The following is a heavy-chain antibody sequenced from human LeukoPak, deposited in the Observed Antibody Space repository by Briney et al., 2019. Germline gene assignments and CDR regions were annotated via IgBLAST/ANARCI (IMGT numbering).Heavy chain of an antibody. CDR1: GGSFSGYY. V-gene: IGHV4-34*01. CDR3: ASTLYSSGWVHYYYGMDV. Sequence: SETLSLTCAVYGGSFSGYYWSWIRQPPGKGLEWIGEINHSGSTNYNPSLKSRVTISVDTSKNQFSLKLSSVTAADTAVYYCASTLYSSGWVHYYYGMDVWGQGTTVTVSS. J-gene: IGHJ6*02. D-gene: IGHD6-19*01. CDR2: INHSGST.